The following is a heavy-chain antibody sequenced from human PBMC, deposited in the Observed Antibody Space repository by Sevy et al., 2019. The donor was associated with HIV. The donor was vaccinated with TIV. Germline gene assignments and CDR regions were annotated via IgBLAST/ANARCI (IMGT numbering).Heavy chain of an antibody. CDR2: ISGSGGST. Sequence: GGSLRLSCAASGFTFENHAMTWVRRAPGKGLEWVSAISGSGGSTYYADSVQGRFSISRDNSKATVNLQMSSLRAEDTAVYYCAKGPISKPYYEMDVWGKGTTVTVSS. CDR3: AKGPISKPYYEMDV. V-gene: IGHV3-23*01. CDR1: GFTFENHA. D-gene: IGHD2-2*02. J-gene: IGHJ6*04.